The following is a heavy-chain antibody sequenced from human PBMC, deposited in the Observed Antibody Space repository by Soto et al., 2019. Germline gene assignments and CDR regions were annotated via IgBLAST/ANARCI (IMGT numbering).Heavy chain of an antibody. V-gene: IGHV1-2*04. D-gene: IGHD2-15*01. J-gene: IGHJ6*02. CDR3: ARAMGSGRDYYYGMDV. CDR2: INPNSGGT. Sequence: ASVKVSCKASGYTFTGYYMHWVRQAPGQGLEWTGWINPNSGGTNYAQKFQGWVTMTRDTSISTAYMELSRLRSDDTAVYYCARAMGSGRDYYYGMDVWGQGTTVTVSS. CDR1: GYTFTGYY.